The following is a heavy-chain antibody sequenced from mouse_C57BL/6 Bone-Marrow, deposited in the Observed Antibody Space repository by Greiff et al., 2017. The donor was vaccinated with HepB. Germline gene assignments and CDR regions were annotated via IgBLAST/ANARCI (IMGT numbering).Heavy chain of an antibody. CDR3: ARAGPTVHY. CDR1: GYTFTDYN. J-gene: IGHJ2*01. Sequence: LKESGPELVKPGASVKMSCKASGYTFTDYNMHWVKQSHGKSLEWIGYINPNNGGTSYNQKFKGKATLTVNKSSSTAYMELRSLTSEDSAVYYCARAGPTVHYWGQGTTLTVSS. V-gene: IGHV1-22*01. D-gene: IGHD1-1*01. CDR2: INPNNGGT.